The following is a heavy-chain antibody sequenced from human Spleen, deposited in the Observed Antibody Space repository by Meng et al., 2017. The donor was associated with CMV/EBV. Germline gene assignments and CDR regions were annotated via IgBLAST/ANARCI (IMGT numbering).Heavy chain of an antibody. J-gene: IGHJ5*02. CDR2: TIRGLDTA. CDR3: ARGGGSCSNTSCYFGWAWAWFDP. V-gene: IGHV1-69*05. D-gene: IGHD2-2*01. Sequence: MRWMGQARRGGLGWMGATIRGLDTASYAGEVQGKVTITTDESTSTAYMELSSLRSEDTAVYYCARGGGSCSNTSCYFGWAWAWFDPWGEGTLVTVSS.